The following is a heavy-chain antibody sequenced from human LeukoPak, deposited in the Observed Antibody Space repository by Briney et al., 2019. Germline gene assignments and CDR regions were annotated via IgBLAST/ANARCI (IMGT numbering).Heavy chain of an antibody. CDR1: GFTFSSYS. CDR3: ARPQGYSYGPYF. CDR2: ISSSSSYI. Sequence: GGSLRLSCAASGFTFSSYSMNWVRQAPGKGLEWVSSISSSSSYIYYADSVKGRFTISRDNDKNSLYLQMNSLRAEDTAVYYCARPQGYSYGPYFWGQGTLVTVSS. V-gene: IGHV3-21*01. D-gene: IGHD5-18*01. J-gene: IGHJ4*02.